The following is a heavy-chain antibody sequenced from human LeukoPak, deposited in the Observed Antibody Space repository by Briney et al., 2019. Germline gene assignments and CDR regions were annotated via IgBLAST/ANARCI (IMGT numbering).Heavy chain of an antibody. CDR1: GGSISSDSFY. D-gene: IGHD1-1*01. J-gene: IGHJ6*02. V-gene: IGHV4-39*01. CDR2: IYYSGSA. CDR3: AKPGTTYYSYIMDV. Sequence: SETLSLTCTVSGGSISSDSFYWGWIRQPPGKGLEWIGSIYYSGSAYFNPSLKSRVTISVDTSKDQFSLNLSSLTAADTAVDYCAKPGTTYYSYIMDVWGQGTTVTVSS.